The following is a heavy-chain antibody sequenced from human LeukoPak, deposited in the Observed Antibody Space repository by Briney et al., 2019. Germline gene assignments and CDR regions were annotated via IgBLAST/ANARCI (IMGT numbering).Heavy chain of an antibody. J-gene: IGHJ5*02. CDR2: IDEDGKTI. Sequence: PGGALRLSSAASGFTFNSYWMHGVRQAPGKGLVWVSRIDEDGKTIDYAESVKGRFTISRDNAKDTLYLQMSSLRDEETAVYYCVSDLCGGDDQWGRGTLVTVSS. CDR1: GFTFNSYW. D-gene: IGHD3-3*01. V-gene: IGHV3-74*01. CDR3: VSDLCGGDDQ.